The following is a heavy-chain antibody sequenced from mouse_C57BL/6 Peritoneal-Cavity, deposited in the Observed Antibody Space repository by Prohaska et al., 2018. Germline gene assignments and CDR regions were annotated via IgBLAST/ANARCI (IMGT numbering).Heavy chain of an antibody. CDR3: ARIGYYGSTFDY. CDR1: GFTFSDYG. D-gene: IGHD1-1*01. J-gene: IGHJ2*01. V-gene: IGHV5-17*01. Sequence: EVQLVESGGGLVKPGGSLKLSCAASGFTFSDYGMHWVRQAPEKGLEWVAESSSGSSTIYYADKVKGRFTISRDNAKNTLFLQMTSLRSEDTAMYYWARIGYYGSTFDYWGQGTTRTVSS. CDR2: SSSGSSTI.